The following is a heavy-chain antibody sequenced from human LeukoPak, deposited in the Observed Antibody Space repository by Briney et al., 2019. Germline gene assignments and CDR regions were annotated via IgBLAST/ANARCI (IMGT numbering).Heavy chain of an antibody. CDR3: AKDTSIGKYCTSGVCSPFDY. Sequence: PGGSLRLSCAGSAFTFSSYAMSWVRQAPGKGLEWVSAISDSGDYTYHADSVKGRFTISRDNSKNTLYLHVNSLRAEDTAVYYCAKDTSIGKYCTSGVCSPFDYWGQGTLVTVSS. V-gene: IGHV3-23*01. CDR2: ISDSGDYT. J-gene: IGHJ4*02. D-gene: IGHD2-8*01. CDR1: AFTFSSYA.